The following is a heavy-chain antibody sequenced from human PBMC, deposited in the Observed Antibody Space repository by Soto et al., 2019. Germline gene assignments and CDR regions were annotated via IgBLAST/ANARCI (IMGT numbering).Heavy chain of an antibody. CDR3: SRVSHEYWTSYWFYP. D-gene: IGHD3-3*01. CDR1: GYNFNIYG. Sequence: ASVKVSCKASGYNFNIYGINWVRQAPGQGLQLMGWISAYDGKTTYAEKFQGRVTMTTDASTSTAYMELRSLRSDDTAVYYCSRVSHEYWTSYWFYPSGPGTLVTVSS. CDR2: ISAYDGKT. V-gene: IGHV1-18*01. J-gene: IGHJ5*02.